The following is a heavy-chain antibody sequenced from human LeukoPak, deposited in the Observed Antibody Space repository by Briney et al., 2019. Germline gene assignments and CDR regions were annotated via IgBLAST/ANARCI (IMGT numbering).Heavy chain of an antibody. CDR3: TRGTKFGD. Sequence: GGSLRLSCAASGFSFSTYGMHWVRQAPGKGLEWVTVISYDGTDKYYADSVKGRFTISRDNSKNTLYLQMNSLRVEDTAIYYCTRGTKFGDWGQGTLVTVSS. D-gene: IGHD3-10*02. CDR2: ISYDGTDK. V-gene: IGHV3-30*03. J-gene: IGHJ4*02. CDR1: GFSFSTYG.